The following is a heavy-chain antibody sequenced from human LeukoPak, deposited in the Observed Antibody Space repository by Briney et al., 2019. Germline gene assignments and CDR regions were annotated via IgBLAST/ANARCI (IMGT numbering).Heavy chain of an antibody. V-gene: IGHV3-21*01. Sequence: GGSLRLSCAATGFIFSSYSMNWVRQAPGKGLEWVSSISSSSNYIYYADSVRGRFTISRDNAKNSLYLQMNSLRAEDTAVYYCAGGDGDYDYFDYWGQGILVTVSS. D-gene: IGHD4-17*01. CDR2: ISSSSNYI. CDR3: AGGDGDYDYFDY. CDR1: GFIFSSYS. J-gene: IGHJ4*02.